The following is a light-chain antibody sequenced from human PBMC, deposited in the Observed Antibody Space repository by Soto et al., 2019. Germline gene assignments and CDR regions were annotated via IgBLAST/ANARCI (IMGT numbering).Light chain of an antibody. V-gene: IGKV3-20*01. Sequence: EIVLTQSPGTLSLSPGERATLSCRASQSVSSNYLAWYQQKLGQAPRLLIYGASSRATGIPDRFGGSGSGTDFTLTISRLEPEDFAVYYCQHCGNSQWTFGQGTKVEIK. CDR2: GAS. J-gene: IGKJ1*01. CDR3: QHCGNSQWT. CDR1: QSVSSNY.